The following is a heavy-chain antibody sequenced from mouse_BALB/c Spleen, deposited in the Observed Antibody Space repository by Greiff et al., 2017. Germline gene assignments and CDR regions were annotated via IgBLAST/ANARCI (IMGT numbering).Heavy chain of an antibody. Sequence: VMLVESGPGLVAPSQSLSITCTVSGFSLTSYGVHWVRQPPGKGLEWLGVIWAGGSTNYNSALMSRLSISKDNSKSQVFLKMNSLQTDDTAMYYCARDGSNYYGYEESSSYWGQGTLVTVSA. CDR3: ARDGSNYYGYEESSSY. CDR1: GFSLTSYG. J-gene: IGHJ3*01. D-gene: IGHD1-2*01. CDR2: IWAGGST. V-gene: IGHV2-9*02.